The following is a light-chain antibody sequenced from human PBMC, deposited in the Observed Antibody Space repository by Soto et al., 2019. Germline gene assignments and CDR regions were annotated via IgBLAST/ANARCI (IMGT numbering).Light chain of an antibody. CDR3: SSYTSSSTYV. Sequence: QSVLTQPASVSGSPGQSITISCTGTSSDVGGYDYVSWYQQHPGEGPKLMIYDVSNRPSGVSNRFSGSKSGNTASLTISGLQAEDEADYYCSSYTSSSTYVFGIGTKVTVL. CDR2: DVS. V-gene: IGLV2-14*01. J-gene: IGLJ1*01. CDR1: SSDVGGYDY.